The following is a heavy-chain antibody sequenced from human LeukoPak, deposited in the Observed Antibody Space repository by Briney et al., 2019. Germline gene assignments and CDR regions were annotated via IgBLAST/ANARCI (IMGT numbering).Heavy chain of an antibody. J-gene: IGHJ4*02. CDR3: ARDPGGDYGLDY. D-gene: IGHD4-17*01. Sequence: GGSLRLSCAASGFTFRTFGMHWVRQAPGKGLEWVAIIWYDGINKYCADSVKGRFTISRDNSKNTVYLQMNSLRAEDTAVYSCARDPGGDYGLDYWGQGTLVTVSS. V-gene: IGHV3-33*01. CDR2: IWYDGINK. CDR1: GFTFRTFG.